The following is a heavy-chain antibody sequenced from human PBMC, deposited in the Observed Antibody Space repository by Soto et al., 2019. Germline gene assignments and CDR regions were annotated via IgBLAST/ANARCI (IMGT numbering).Heavy chain of an antibody. CDR3: ARGRFRLRHYYYYMDV. J-gene: IGHJ6*03. CDR1: GGSISSGGCY. V-gene: IGHV4-39*07. Sequence: SETLSLTCTVSGGSISSGGCYWSWIRQPPVKGLEWIGEINHSGSTNYNPSLKSRVTISVDTSKNQFSLKLSSVTAADTAVYYCARGRFRLRHYYYYMDVWGKGTTVTVSS. CDR2: INHSGST. D-gene: IGHD4-17*01.